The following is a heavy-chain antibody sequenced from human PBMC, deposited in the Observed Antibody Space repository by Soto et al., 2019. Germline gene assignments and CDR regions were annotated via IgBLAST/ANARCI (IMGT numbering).Heavy chain of an antibody. Sequence: ASVKVSCKASGYTFTSYAMHWVRQAPGQRLEWMGWINAGNGNTKYSQKFQGRVTITRDTSASTAYMELSSLRSEDTAVYYCARHQQWLVQPCFDYWGQGTLVTVSS. CDR1: GYTFTSYA. J-gene: IGHJ4*02. D-gene: IGHD6-19*01. V-gene: IGHV1-3*01. CDR2: INAGNGNT. CDR3: ARHQQWLVQPCFDY.